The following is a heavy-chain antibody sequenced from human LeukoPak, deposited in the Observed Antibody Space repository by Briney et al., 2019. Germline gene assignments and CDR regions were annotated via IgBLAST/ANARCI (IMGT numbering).Heavy chain of an antibody. Sequence: GGSLRLSCAASGFTFSSYAMSWVRQAPGKGPEWVSAISGSGGSTYYADPVKGRFTISRDNSKNTLYLQMNSLRAEDTAVYYCAKDRLVRGNSGFDYWGQGTLVTVSS. CDR3: AKDRLVRGNSGFDY. D-gene: IGHD4-23*01. J-gene: IGHJ4*02. CDR1: GFTFSSYA. CDR2: ISGSGGST. V-gene: IGHV3-23*01.